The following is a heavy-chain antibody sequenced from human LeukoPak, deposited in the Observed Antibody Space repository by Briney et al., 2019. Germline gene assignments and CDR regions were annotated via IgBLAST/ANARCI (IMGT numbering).Heavy chain of an antibody. Sequence: GGSLRLSCAASGFTFSSYAMSWVRQAPGKGLEWVSAISGSGGSTYYANSVKGRFTISRDNAKNSLYLQMNSLRAEDTAVYYCARGQSSGWMVIDYWGQGTLVTVSS. CDR1: GFTFSSYA. D-gene: IGHD6-19*01. CDR2: ISGSGGST. J-gene: IGHJ4*02. V-gene: IGHV3-23*01. CDR3: ARGQSSGWMVIDY.